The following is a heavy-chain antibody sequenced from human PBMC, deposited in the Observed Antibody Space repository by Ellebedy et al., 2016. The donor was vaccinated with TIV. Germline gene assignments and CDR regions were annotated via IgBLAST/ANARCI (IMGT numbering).Heavy chain of an antibody. V-gene: IGHV3-33*01. Sequence: GGSLRLSXAASGFTFSSYGMHWVRQAPGKGLEWVAVIWYDGSNKYYADSVKGRFTISRDNAKNSLYLQMNSLRAEDTAVYYCARESYYYDSSGYNGDDDAFDIWGQGTMVTVSS. CDR3: ARESYYYDSSGYNGDDDAFDI. D-gene: IGHD3-22*01. J-gene: IGHJ3*02. CDR1: GFTFSSYG. CDR2: IWYDGSNK.